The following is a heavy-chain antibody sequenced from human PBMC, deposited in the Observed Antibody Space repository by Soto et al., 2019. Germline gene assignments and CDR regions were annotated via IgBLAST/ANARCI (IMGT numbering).Heavy chain of an antibody. CDR1: GGTLNKHA. D-gene: IGHD6-19*01. CDR2: IIPMFGIP. Sequence: QVQLVQSGAEVKKPGSSVKVSCKASGGTLNKHAITWVRRAPGQGLQWLGGIIPMFGIPNYPQKFQGRVTITSTDAANTSHMELDRMTSDDTAVYYCARGWTIGWLKGAYDVLGQGTMVTVSS. V-gene: IGHV1-69*01. J-gene: IGHJ3*01. CDR3: ARGWTIGWLKGAYDV.